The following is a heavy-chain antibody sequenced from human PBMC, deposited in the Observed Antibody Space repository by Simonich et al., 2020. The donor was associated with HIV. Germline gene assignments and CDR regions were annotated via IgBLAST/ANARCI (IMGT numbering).Heavy chain of an antibody. Sequence: QVQLVQSGTEVKKPGASVKVSCKVSGYTLPELSMPWVRQAPGKGLEWMGGFDPENYDTIHAPKFQGRVTMTEDTSTDTAYMELSSLRSEDTAVYYCATDVSVAGVFAFWGQGTLVTVS. CDR2: FDPENYDT. J-gene: IGHJ4*02. D-gene: IGHD6-19*01. CDR1: GYTLPELS. CDR3: ATDVSVAGVFAF. V-gene: IGHV1-24*01.